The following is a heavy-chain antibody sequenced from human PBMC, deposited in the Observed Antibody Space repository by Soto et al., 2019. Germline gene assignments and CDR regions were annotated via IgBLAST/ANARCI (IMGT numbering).Heavy chain of an antibody. CDR3: ARVGWAGYCTNGVCYDYWFDP. Sequence: ASVKVSCKASGYAFTSYGISWVRQAPGHGLEWMGWISAYNGNTNYAQKLQGRVTMTTDTSTSTAYMELRSLRSDDTAVYYCARVGWAGYCTNGVCYDYWFDPWGQGTLVTVSS. D-gene: IGHD2-8*01. V-gene: IGHV1-18*04. J-gene: IGHJ5*02. CDR2: ISAYNGNT. CDR1: GYAFTSYG.